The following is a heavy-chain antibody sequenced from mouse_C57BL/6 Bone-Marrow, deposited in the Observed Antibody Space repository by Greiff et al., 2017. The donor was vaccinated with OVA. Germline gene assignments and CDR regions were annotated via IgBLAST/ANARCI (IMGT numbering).Heavy chain of an antibody. CDR1: GFTFSDYG. J-gene: IGHJ4*01. CDR3: ARPPGDY. Sequence: EVQLVESGGGLVKPGGSLKLSCAASGFTFSDYGMHWVRQAPETGLEWVAYISSGSSTIYYADTVKGRFTLSRDNAKNTLFLQMTSLRSEDTDMYYCARPPGDYWGQGTSVTVSS. CDR2: ISSGSSTI. V-gene: IGHV5-17*01.